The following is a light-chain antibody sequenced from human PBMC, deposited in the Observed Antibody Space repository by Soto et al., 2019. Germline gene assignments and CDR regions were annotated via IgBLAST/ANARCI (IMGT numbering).Light chain of an antibody. V-gene: IGKV1-33*01. J-gene: IGKJ4*01. CDR3: QHFHNLPVT. CDR2: DAS. CDR1: EDINNN. Sequence: DIQMTQSPSSLSASVGDRVTITCQASEDINNNLNWYQQKPGEAPKLLISDASNLETGVPSRFSGGGSVTHFTFTISSLQPEDIATYYCQHFHNLPVTFGGGTKVHIK.